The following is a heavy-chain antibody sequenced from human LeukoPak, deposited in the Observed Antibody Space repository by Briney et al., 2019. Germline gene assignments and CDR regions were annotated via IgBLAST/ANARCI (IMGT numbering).Heavy chain of an antibody. D-gene: IGHD6-19*01. CDR3: ASGIAVAGTGAAFDI. Sequence: ASVKVSCKASGYTFTSYGISWVRQAPGQGLEWMGWISAYNGNTNYAQKLQGRATMTTDTSTSTAYMELRSLRSDDTAVYYCASGIAVAGTGAAFDIWGQGTMVTVSS. J-gene: IGHJ3*02. CDR2: ISAYNGNT. CDR1: GYTFTSYG. V-gene: IGHV1-18*01.